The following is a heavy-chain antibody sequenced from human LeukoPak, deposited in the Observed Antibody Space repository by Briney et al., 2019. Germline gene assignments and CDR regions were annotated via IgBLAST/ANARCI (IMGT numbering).Heavy chain of an antibody. CDR1: GFTFSDYT. J-gene: IGHJ6*03. D-gene: IGHD1-26*01. Sequence: GGSLRLSCAASGFTFSDYTMNWIRQAPGKGLEWVSYITSSRSATYYVDSVKGRFTISRDNGKNSLYLQMHSLRAADTAVYYCARMYTGSYGPYYFMDVWGKGTTVTVSS. V-gene: IGHV3-48*01. CDR3: ARMYTGSYGPYYFMDV. CDR2: ITSSRSAT.